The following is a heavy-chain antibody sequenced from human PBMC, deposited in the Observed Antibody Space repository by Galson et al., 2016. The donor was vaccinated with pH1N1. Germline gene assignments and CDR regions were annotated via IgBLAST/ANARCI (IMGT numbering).Heavy chain of an antibody. D-gene: IGHD4-23*01. CDR1: GYSISSGSY. J-gene: IGHJ3*02. CDR2: IYHSGST. CDR3: ATYRGSVVDAFEI. Sequence: TLSLTCAVTGYSISSGSYWGWIRQPPGKGLEWIGSIYHSGSTYYNPSPKSRVTISADTSKNQVSLKLRSVTTADTAVYYCATYRGSVVDAFEIWGQGTMVTVSS. V-gene: IGHV4-38-2*01.